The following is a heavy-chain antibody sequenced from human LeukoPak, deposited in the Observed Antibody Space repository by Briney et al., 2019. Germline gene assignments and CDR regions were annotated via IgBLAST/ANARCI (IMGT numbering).Heavy chain of an antibody. J-gene: IGHJ5*02. CDR1: GGTFSSYA. CDR2: MIPIFGTA. V-gene: IGHV1-69*06. CDR3: ARDSARERGLWFDP. D-gene: IGHD3-16*01. Sequence: SVKVSCKASGGTFSSYAISWVRQAPGQGLEWMGGMIPIFGTANYAQKFQGRVTITADKSTSTAYMELSSLRSEDTAVYYCARDSARERGLWFDPWGQGTLVTVSS.